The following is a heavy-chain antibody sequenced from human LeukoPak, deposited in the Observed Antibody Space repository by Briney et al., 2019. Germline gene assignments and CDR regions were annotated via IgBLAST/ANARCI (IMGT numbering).Heavy chain of an antibody. CDR1: GFTFGDYA. D-gene: IGHD3-3*01. CDR3: TRDGIPETNWSGYYIDY. J-gene: IGHJ4*02. V-gene: IGHV3-49*04. Sequence: GGSLRLSCTASGFTFGDYAMSWVRQAPGKGLEWVGFIRSRTHGGTTEFAAPVKDRFSVSRDDSKRIAYLQMNSLKTEDTAVYYCTRDGIPETNWSGYYIDYWGQGTLVTVSS. CDR2: IRSRTHGGTT.